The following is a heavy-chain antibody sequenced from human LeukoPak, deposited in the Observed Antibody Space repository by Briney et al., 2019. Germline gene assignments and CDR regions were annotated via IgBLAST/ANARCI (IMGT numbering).Heavy chain of an antibody. CDR2: IYYSGST. CDR3: ARERYGDSVDY. Sequence: SETRTLTCTVSGGSVSSGSYYWSWLRRPPGKGLEWIGYIYYSGSTNYNPSLKSRVTISVDTSRNQFSLKLSSVTAADTAMYYCARERYGDSVDYCGQGTLVTVSS. J-gene: IGHJ4*02. D-gene: IGHD4-17*01. CDR1: GGSVSSGSYY. V-gene: IGHV4-61*01.